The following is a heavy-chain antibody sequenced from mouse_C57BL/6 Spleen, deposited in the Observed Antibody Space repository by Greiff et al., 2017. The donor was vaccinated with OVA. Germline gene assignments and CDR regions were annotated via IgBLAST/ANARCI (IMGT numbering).Heavy chain of an antibody. CDR1: GYTFTDYN. CDR2: INPNNGGT. CDR3: ARGSYYSNYVGFAY. J-gene: IGHJ3*01. Sequence: EVQLQQSGPELVKPGASVKIPCKASGYTFTDYNMDWVKQSHGKSLEWIGDINPNNGGTIYNQKFKGKATLTVDKSSSTAYMELRSLTSEDTAVYYGARGSYYSNYVGFAYWGQGTLVTVSA. V-gene: IGHV1-18*01. D-gene: IGHD2-5*01.